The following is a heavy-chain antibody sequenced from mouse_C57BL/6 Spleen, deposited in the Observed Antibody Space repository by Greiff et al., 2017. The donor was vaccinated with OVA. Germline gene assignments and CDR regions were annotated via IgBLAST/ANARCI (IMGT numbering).Heavy chain of an antibody. V-gene: IGHV5-4*01. J-gene: IGHJ4*01. CDR2: ISDGGSYT. CDR3: ARDRSEDYYAMDY. CDR1: GFTFSSYA. Sequence: EVQGVESGGGLVKPGGSLKLSCAASGFTFSSYAMSWVRQTPEKRLEWVATISDGGSYTYYPDNVKGRFTISRDNAKNNLYLQMSHLKSEDTAMYYCARDRSEDYYAMDYWGQGTSVTVSS.